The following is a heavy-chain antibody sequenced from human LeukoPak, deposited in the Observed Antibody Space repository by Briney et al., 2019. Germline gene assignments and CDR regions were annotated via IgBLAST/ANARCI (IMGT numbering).Heavy chain of an antibody. CDR2: MNPNSGNT. CDR3: ARLPKHSRPLDY. V-gene: IGHV1-8*01. J-gene: IGHJ4*02. CDR1: GYTFTSYD. Sequence: RASVKVSCKASGYTFTSYDINWVRQATGQGLEWMGWMNPNSGNTAYAQKFQGRVTMSRDTSISTAYMELSSLRSEDTAVYYCARLPKHSRPLDYWGQGTLVTVSS. D-gene: IGHD6-13*01.